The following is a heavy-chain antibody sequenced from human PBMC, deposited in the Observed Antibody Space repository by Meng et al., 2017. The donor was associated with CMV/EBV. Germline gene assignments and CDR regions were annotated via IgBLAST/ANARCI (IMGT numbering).Heavy chain of an antibody. Sequence: SGPTLVKPTQTLTLTCTFSGFSLSTSGMRVSWIRQPPGKALEWLARIDWDEDKFYSTSLKTRLTISKDTSKNQVVLTMTNMDPVDTATYYCARAHTDYYYGMDVWGQGTTVTVSS. CDR2: IDWDEDK. V-gene: IGHV2-70D*14. CDR1: GFSLSTSGMR. CDR3: ARAHTDYYYGMDV. J-gene: IGHJ6*02. D-gene: IGHD4-17*01.